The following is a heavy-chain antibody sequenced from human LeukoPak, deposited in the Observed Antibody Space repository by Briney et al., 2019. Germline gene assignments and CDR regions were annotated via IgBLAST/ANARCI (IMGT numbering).Heavy chain of an antibody. V-gene: IGHV3-21*01. Sequence: PGGSLRLSCAASGFTFSTHSMNWVRQAPGRGLEWVSCISNSSTYIKYTDSVKGRFTISRDNAKNSLYLQMNSLRAEDTAVYYCVWDAGTYLSFDPWGQGTLVTVSS. CDR3: VWDAGTYLSFDP. D-gene: IGHD1-26*01. J-gene: IGHJ5*02. CDR2: ISNSSTYI. CDR1: GFTFSTHS.